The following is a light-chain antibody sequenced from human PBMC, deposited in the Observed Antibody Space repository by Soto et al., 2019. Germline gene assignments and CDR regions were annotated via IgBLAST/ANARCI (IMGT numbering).Light chain of an antibody. V-gene: IGLV1-47*01. CDR3: TVWDDSLRGRL. CDR1: SSNIESNF. J-gene: IGLJ2*01. Sequence: QSVLTQPPSASGTPGQRVTISCSGRSSNIESNFVYWYQQFPGTAPRLLIYRNNQRPSGVPDRLSGSKSGTSASLAISALRSEDEADYYCTVWDDSLRGRLFGGVTKLTVL. CDR2: RNN.